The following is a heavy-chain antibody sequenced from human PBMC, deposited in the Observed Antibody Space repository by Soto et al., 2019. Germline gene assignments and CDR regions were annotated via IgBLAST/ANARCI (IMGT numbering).Heavy chain of an antibody. D-gene: IGHD6-13*01. CDR1: GGSISNYY. CDR2: IYYSGST. CDR3: ASFMSAAGPAEYFQH. Sequence: SETLFLTCTVSGGSISNYYWSWIRQPPGKGLEWIGYIYYSGSTNYNPSLKSRVTISVDTSKNQFSLKLRSVTAADTAVYYCASFMSAAGPAEYFQHWGQGTLVTVSS. J-gene: IGHJ1*01. V-gene: IGHV4-59*01.